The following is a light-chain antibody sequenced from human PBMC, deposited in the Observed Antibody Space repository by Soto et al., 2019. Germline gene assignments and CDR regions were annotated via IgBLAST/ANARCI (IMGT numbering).Light chain of an antibody. CDR3: QQHSN. CDR2: WAS. J-gene: IGKJ1*01. V-gene: IGKV4-1*01. Sequence: DIVMTQSPDSLAVSLGERATITCKSSQSVLYSSNNRDYLAWYQQKPGQPPKLLIYWASTRESGVPDRFSGSGAGTDFTRTISSRQAEDVAVYYCQQHSNFGQGTRVEIK. CDR1: QSVLYSSNNRDY.